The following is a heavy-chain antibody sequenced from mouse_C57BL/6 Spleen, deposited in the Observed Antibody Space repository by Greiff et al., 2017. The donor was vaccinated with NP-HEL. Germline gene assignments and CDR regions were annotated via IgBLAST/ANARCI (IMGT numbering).Heavy chain of an antibody. V-gene: IGHV5-4*01. J-gene: IGHJ4*01. Sequence: EVKLEESGGGLVKPGGSLKLSCAASGFTFSSYAMSWVRQTPEKRLEWVATISDGGSYTYYPDNVKGRFTISRDNAKNNLYLQMSHLKSEDTAMYYCARDCDYGGAMDYWGQGTSVTVSS. D-gene: IGHD2-4*01. CDR3: ARDCDYGGAMDY. CDR1: GFTFSSYA. CDR2: ISDGGSYT.